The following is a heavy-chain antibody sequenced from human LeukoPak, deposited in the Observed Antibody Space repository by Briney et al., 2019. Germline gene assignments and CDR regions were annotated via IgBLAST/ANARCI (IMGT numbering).Heavy chain of an antibody. V-gene: IGHV4-59*01. D-gene: IGHD3-22*01. J-gene: IGHJ4*02. CDR2: IYYSGST. Sequence: SETLSLTCTVSGGSISSYYWSWIRQPPGKGLEWIGYIYYSGSTNYNPSLKSRVTISVDTSKNQFSLRLSPVTAADTAVYYCARVNYYDSSGTDYWGQGTLVTVSS. CDR3: ARVNYYDSSGTDY. CDR1: GGSISSYY.